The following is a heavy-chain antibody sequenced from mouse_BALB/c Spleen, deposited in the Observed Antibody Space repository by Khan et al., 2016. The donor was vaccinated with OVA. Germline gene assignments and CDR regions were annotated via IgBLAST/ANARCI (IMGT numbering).Heavy chain of an antibody. CDR2: INPSSGYN. CDR3: TRGGYGSFGY. V-gene: IGHV1-4*01. CDR1: GYIFTSYM. J-gene: IGHJ3*01. D-gene: IGHD1-1*01. Sequence: QIQLVQSGAELARPGASVKMSCKASGYIFTSYMMHWVKQRPGPGLEWIGDINPSSGYNNYNQKFKDKATLTADKSSRTAYMQLSSLTSEDSAVYYCTRGGYGSFGYWGQGTLVTVSA.